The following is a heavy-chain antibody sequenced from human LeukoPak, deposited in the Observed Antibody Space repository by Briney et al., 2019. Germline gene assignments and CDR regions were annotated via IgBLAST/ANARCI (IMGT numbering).Heavy chain of an antibody. J-gene: IGHJ4*02. CDR2: INQDGSEK. CDR3: ARDIVGPTD. Sequence: GGSLRLSCAASGFTFSSYSMNWVRQAPGKGLEWVANINQDGSEKYFVASVKGRFTISRDNAKNSLYLQMNNVRAEDTAVYYCARDIVGPTDWGQGTLVTVSS. V-gene: IGHV3-7*01. D-gene: IGHD1-26*01. CDR1: GFTFSSYS.